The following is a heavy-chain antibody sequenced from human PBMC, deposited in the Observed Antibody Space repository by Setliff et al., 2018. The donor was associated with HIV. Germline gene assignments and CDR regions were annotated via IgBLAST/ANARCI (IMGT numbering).Heavy chain of an antibody. CDR3: ARDSAVPSLYHYYYMDV. CDR2: MNPNSGNT. CDR1: GYTFTNYD. V-gene: IGHV1-8*03. J-gene: IGHJ6*03. Sequence: ASVKVSCKASGYTFTNYDINWVRQATGQGLEWMGWMNPNSGNTGYAQKFQGRVTITADRPSGTAHMELSSLRSEDTAVYYCARDSAVPSLYHYYYMDVWGEGTTVTVSS. D-gene: IGHD6-19*01.